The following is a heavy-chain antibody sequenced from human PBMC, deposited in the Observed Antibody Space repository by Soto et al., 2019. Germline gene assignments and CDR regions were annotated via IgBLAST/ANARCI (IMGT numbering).Heavy chain of an antibody. CDR1: GYTFTDFG. D-gene: IGHD3-16*01. V-gene: IGHV1-18*01. CDR3: ARDYDSWGEDWFDP. Sequence: QVHLVQSGGEMKKLGASVKVSCKASGYTFTDFGISWVRQAPGQGLEWMGWISGFDGDRNYAQKFQGRVTLTTDTSATPAYRELRSLTSDDAAIYSCARDYDSWGEDWFDPWGQGTLVTVSS. J-gene: IGHJ5*02. CDR2: ISGFDGDR.